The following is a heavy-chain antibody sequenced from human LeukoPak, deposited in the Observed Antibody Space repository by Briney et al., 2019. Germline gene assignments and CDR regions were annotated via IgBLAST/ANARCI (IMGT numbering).Heavy chain of an antibody. CDR3: AKGAGLAAAGTFDY. CDR1: GFTFSSYA. D-gene: IGHD6-13*01. V-gene: IGHV3-30*18. Sequence: GGSLRLSCAASGFTFSSYAMSWVRQAPGKGLEWVAVISYDGSNKYYADSVKGRFTISRDNSKNTLYLQMNSLRAEDTAVYYCAKGAGLAAAGTFDYWGQGTLVTVSS. J-gene: IGHJ4*02. CDR2: ISYDGSNK.